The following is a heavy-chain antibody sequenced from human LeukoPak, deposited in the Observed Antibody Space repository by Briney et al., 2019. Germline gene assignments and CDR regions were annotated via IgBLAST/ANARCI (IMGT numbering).Heavy chain of an antibody. CDR1: GDSISIYY. V-gene: IGHV4-59*08. D-gene: IGHD6-13*01. CDR3: ASYRSSWYYFDY. CDR2: IYHSGST. J-gene: IGHJ4*02. Sequence: SETLSLTCSVSGDSISIYYWSWIRQPPGKGLEWIGEIYHSGSTNYNPSLKSRVTISVDKSKNQFSLKLSSVTAADTAVYYCASYRSSWYYFDYWGQGTLVTVSS.